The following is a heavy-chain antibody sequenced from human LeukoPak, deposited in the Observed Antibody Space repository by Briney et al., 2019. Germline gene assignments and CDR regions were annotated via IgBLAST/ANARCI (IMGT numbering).Heavy chain of an antibody. V-gene: IGHV1-3*01. CDR1: GYTFTSYA. CDR3: ARDPHYLYSSNWYYFDY. D-gene: IGHD6-13*01. J-gene: IGHJ4*02. Sequence: ASVKVSCKASGYTFTSYAMHWVRQAPGQRLEWMGWINAGNGNTKYSQKFQGRVTITRDTSASTAYMELSSLRSEDTAVYYCARDPHYLYSSNWYYFDYWGQGTLVTVSS. CDR2: INAGNGNT.